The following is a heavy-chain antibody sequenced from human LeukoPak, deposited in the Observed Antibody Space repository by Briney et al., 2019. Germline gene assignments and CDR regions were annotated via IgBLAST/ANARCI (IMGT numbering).Heavy chain of an antibody. V-gene: IGHV1-18*01. CDR3: ARDPPELDFWSGYDY. CDR2: ISGYNGNT. J-gene: IGHJ4*02. Sequence: ASVKVSCKASGYTFTSYGISWLRQAPGQGLEWMGWISGYNGNTKYAQKVQGRVTMTTDTSTRTAYMDLRSLRSDDTAVYYCARDPPELDFWSGYDYWGQGTLVTVSS. D-gene: IGHD3-3*01. CDR1: GYTFTSYG.